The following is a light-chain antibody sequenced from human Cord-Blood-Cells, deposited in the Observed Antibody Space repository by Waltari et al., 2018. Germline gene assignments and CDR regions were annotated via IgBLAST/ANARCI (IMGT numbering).Light chain of an antibody. CDR1: QGISNY. CDR3: QKDNSAPWT. V-gene: IGKV1-27*01. J-gene: IGKJ1*01. CDR2: AAS. Sequence: DIQMTQSPSSLSASVGDRVTLTFRASQGISNYLAWYQQKPVKVPKLLLYAASTLQSGVPSRFSGSGSGTDFTLTISSLQPEDVATYYCQKDNSAPWTFGQGTKVEIK.